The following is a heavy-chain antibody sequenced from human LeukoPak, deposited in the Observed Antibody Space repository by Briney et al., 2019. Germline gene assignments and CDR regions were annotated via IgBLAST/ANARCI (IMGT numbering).Heavy chain of an antibody. J-gene: IGHJ4*02. CDR3: ARENGTDTAMGV. CDR2: INPSGGST. CDR1: GYTFTSYY. Sequence: GASVTVSCKASGYTFTSYYMHWVRQAPGQGLEWMGIINPSGGSTSYAQKFQGRVTMTRDTSTSTVYMELSSLRSEDTAVYYCARENGTDTAMGVWGQGTLVTVSS. V-gene: IGHV1-46*01. D-gene: IGHD5-18*01.